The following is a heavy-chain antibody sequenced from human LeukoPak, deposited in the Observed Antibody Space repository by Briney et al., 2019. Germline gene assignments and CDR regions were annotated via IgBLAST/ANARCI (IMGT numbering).Heavy chain of an antibody. CDR1: GYSISSDYY. D-gene: IGHD6-6*01. V-gene: IGHV4-38-2*02. CDR2: VSHSGST. J-gene: IGHJ5*02. CDR3: ARYSTSFDP. Sequence: SETLSLTCTVSGYSISSDYYWGWIRQPPGKGLEWIASVSHSGSTYYNPSLKSRVTISVDTSKNQFSLKLSSVTAADTAVYYCARYSTSFDPWGQGTLVTVSS.